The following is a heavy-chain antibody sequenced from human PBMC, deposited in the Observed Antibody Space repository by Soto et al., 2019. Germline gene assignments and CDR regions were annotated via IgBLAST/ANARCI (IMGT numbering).Heavy chain of an antibody. CDR1: GFTFINYA. V-gene: IGHV3-23*01. Sequence: EVQLLESGGGLVQPGGSLRLSCVGSGFTFINYAMNWVRQTPGKGLECVSGISGGGDRTFDADSVKGRFTISRDNSKNTVNLQMNSLRADDTAVYYCATKVLGSTSRPDWWYFDLWGRGTLVTVSS. D-gene: IGHD2-2*01. J-gene: IGHJ2*01. CDR2: ISGGGDRT. CDR3: ATKVLGSTSRPDWWYFDL.